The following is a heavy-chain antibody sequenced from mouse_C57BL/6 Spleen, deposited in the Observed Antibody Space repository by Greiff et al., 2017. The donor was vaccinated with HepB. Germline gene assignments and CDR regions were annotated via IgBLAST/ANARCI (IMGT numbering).Heavy chain of an antibody. Sequence: QVQLQQPGAELVRPGSSVKLSCKASGYTFTSYWMDWVKQRPGQGLEWIGNIYPSDSETHYNQKFKDKATLTVDKSSSTAYMQLSSLTSEDSAVYYCARAPYYSKGYFDVWGTGTTVTVSS. V-gene: IGHV1-61*01. CDR1: GYTFTSYW. J-gene: IGHJ1*03. D-gene: IGHD2-5*01. CDR3: ARAPYYSKGYFDV. CDR2: IYPSDSET.